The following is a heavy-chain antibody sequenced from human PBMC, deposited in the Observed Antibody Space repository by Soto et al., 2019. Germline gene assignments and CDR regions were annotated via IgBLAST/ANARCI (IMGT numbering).Heavy chain of an antibody. V-gene: IGHV3-23*01. CDR2: ISGSGGST. J-gene: IGHJ4*02. D-gene: IGHD2-15*01. CDR1: GFSFSSYA. Sequence: VGSLKLSCAASGFSFSSYAMSWVRQAPGKGLEWVSAISGSGGSTYYADSVKGRFTISRNNSKNTLYLQMNSLRAEDTAVYYCAKGRYCSGGSCYSYGYFDYWGQGTLVTLSS. CDR3: AKGRYCSGGSCYSYGYFDY.